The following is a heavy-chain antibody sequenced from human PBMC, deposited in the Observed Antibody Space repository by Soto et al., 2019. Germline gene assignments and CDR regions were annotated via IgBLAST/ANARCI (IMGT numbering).Heavy chain of an antibody. CDR2: ISYDGSNK. Sequence: GGSLRLSCAASGFTFSSYGRHWVRQAPGKGLEWVAVISYDGSNKYYADSVKGRFTISRDSSKNTLYLQMNSLRAEDTAVYYCAKDDGYCRGGSCYSNGMDVWGQGTTVTVSS. CDR1: GFTFSSYG. J-gene: IGHJ6*02. CDR3: AKDDGYCRGGSCYSNGMDV. D-gene: IGHD2-15*01. V-gene: IGHV3-30*18.